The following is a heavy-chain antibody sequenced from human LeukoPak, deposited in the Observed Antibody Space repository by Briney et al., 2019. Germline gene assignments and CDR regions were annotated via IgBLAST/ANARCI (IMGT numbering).Heavy chain of an antibody. CDR1: GFTFSSYG. J-gene: IGHJ4*02. CDR2: IRYDGSNK. V-gene: IGHV3-30*02. CDR3: ARGNSSGWSYFDY. Sequence: GGSLRLSCAASGFTFSSYGMHWVRQAPGKGLEWVAFIRYDGSNKYYADSVKGRFTISRDNSKNTLYLQMNSLRAEDTAVYYCARGNSSGWSYFDYWGQGTLVTVSS. D-gene: IGHD6-19*01.